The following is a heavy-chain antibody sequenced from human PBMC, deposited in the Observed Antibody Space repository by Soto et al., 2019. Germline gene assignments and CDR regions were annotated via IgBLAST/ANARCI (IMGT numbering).Heavy chain of an antibody. CDR1: GGAFNGYC. J-gene: IGHJ4*02. Sequence: QVHLQQWGAGLLKPSETLSLTCVVNGGAFNGYCWTWIRQPPGKGLEWIGEINHSGAVDYNPSLNSRVTISIDTSKKQFSLTLTSVTAADTAVYYCARAGAALVRGSIGGFDYWGQGSLVTVSS. CDR3: ARAGAALVRGSIGGFDY. V-gene: IGHV4-34*02. CDR2: INHSGAV. D-gene: IGHD3-10*01.